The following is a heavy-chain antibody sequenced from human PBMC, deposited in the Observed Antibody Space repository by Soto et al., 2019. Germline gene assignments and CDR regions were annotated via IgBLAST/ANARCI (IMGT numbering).Heavy chain of an antibody. CDR3: AKCRLDYYSYGMDV. J-gene: IGHJ6*02. V-gene: IGHV1-2*04. D-gene: IGHD2-2*01. Sequence: ASVKVSCKASGYTFTGYYMHWVRQAPGQGLEWMGWINPNSGGTNYAQKFQGWVTMTRDTSISTAYMELSRLRSDDTAVYYCAKCRLDYYSYGMDVWGQGTTVPVSS. CDR1: GYTFTGYY. CDR2: INPNSGGT.